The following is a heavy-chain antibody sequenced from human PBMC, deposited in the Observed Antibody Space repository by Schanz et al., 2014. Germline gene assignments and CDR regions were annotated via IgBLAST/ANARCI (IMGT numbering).Heavy chain of an antibody. CDR1: GVSIGGYY. D-gene: IGHD1-26*01. V-gene: IGHV4-59*08. Sequence: QVQLQESGPGLVKPSETLSLTCTVSGVSIGGYYWSWIRQPPGKGLEWIGYIFFSGSTTYNPSFISGGTISVDMSKNQSARNLSSVTAADTAVYYCARLGVGDKAYYYYGTDVWGQGTTVLVSS. CDR3: ARLGVGDKAYYYYGTDV. J-gene: IGHJ6*02. CDR2: IFFSGST.